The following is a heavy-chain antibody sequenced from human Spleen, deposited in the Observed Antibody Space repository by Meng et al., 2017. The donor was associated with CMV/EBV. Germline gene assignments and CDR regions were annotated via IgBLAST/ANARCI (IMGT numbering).Heavy chain of an antibody. Sequence: GESLKISCSASGLIFSNYDIHWVRQAPGKGLEWVAFIRYNESNKFCADSVKGRFSISRDNSKNTLYLQMNSLKTEDTAVYYCTRSTDTIMAPPFDFWGQGTLVTVSS. CDR3: TRSTDTIMAPPFDF. J-gene: IGHJ4*02. CDR1: GLIFSNYD. D-gene: IGHD5-18*01. V-gene: IGHV3-30*02. CDR2: IRYNESNK.